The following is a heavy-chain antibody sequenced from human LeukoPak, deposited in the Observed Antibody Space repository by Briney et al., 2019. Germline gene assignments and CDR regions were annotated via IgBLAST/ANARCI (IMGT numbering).Heavy chain of an antibody. CDR2: INHRGST. V-gene: IGHV4-34*01. CDR3: ARDPTTVMTVPWYFDT. J-gene: IGHJ4*02. CDR1: DGSFTGYF. D-gene: IGHD4-11*01. Sequence: PSETLSLTCAVYDGSFTGYFWNWIRQSPGTGLEWIGEINHRGSTNYNPSLKSRLTISVDTSKNQFSLRLTSVTAADTGVYFCARDPTTVMTVPWYFDTWGQGTLVTASS.